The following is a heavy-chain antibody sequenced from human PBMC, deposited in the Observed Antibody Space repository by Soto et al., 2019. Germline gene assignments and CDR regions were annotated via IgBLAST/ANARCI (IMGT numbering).Heavy chain of an antibody. V-gene: IGHV1-69*01. Sequence: QVLLEQSGAEVKKPGSSVKVSCKASGGSFSSSAISWVRQAPEQGLEWVGGIIPMLRTVNYAHKFQGRVTISADESTHTAYLDLDSLTSEDTAMYYCARASLSGGGGSWGQGTLVTVSS. CDR3: ARASLSGGGGS. D-gene: IGHD3-10*01. CDR2: IIPMLRTV. J-gene: IGHJ5*02. CDR1: GGSFSSSA.